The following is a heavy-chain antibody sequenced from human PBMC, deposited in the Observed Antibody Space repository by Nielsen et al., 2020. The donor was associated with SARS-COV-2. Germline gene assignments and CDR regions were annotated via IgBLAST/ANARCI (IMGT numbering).Heavy chain of an antibody. CDR1: GYIFTNYW. Sequence: KVSCKGSGYIFTNYWIAWVRQMPGKGLEWMGIIYPGDSDTRYSPSFQGQVTISADKSISTAYLQWSSLKASDTAMYYCARRQYYDSSGYPYWGQGTLVTVSS. CDR2: IYPGDSDT. J-gene: IGHJ4*02. D-gene: IGHD3-22*01. CDR3: ARRQYYDSSGYPY. V-gene: IGHV5-51*01.